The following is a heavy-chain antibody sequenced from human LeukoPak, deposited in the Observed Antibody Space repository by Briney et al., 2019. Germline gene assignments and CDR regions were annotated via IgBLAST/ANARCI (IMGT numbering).Heavy chain of an antibody. Sequence: SETLSLTCTVSGGSISSGGYYWSWIRQHPGKGLEWIGYIYYSGSTYYNPSLKSRVTISVDTSKNQFSLKLSSVTAADTAVYYCAREWEGILTGYYTYYFDYWGQGTLVTVSS. CDR2: IYYSGST. CDR3: AREWEGILTGYYTYYFDY. D-gene: IGHD3-9*01. J-gene: IGHJ4*02. CDR1: GGSISSGGYY. V-gene: IGHV4-31*03.